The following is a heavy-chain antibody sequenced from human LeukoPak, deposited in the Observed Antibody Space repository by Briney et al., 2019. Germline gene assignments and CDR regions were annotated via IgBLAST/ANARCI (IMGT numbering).Heavy chain of an antibody. CDR3: ARGPPISSFFNCSGGSCYSQIGAFDI. CDR1: GGSISSSSYY. V-gene: IGHV4-39*07. Sequence: PSETLSLTCTVPGGSISSSSYYWGWIRQPPGKGLEWIGSIYYSGSTYYNPSLKSRVTISVDTSKNQFSLKLSSVTAADTAVYYCARGPPISSFFNCSGGSCYSQIGAFDIWGQGTMVTVSS. CDR2: IYYSGST. D-gene: IGHD2-15*01. J-gene: IGHJ3*02.